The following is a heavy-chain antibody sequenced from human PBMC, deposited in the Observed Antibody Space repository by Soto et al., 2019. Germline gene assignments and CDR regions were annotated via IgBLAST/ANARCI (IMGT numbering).Heavy chain of an antibody. CDR2: ISYEGSNT. CDR3: ARGSEYQLLSRDYFYGMDV. V-gene: IGHV3-30*03. J-gene: IGHJ6*02. Sequence: QVQLVEAGGGVVQPGMSLRLSCGASGFTFNSHGMHWVRQAPGKGLEWVAVISYEGSNTFYAESVKGRFTISRDNSKNTLYLQMNSLRREDTAVYYCARGSEYQLLSRDYFYGMDVWGQGTTVTVSS. D-gene: IGHD2-2*01. CDR1: GFTFNSHG.